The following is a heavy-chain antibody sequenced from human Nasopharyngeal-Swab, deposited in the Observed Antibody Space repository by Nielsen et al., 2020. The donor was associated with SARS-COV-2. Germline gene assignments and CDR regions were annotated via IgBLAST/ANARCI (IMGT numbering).Heavy chain of an antibody. CDR2: IYYSGST. V-gene: IGHV4-31*02. CDR3: ARTAAAGIFDY. Sequence: WIRQPPGKGLEWIAYIYYSGSTYYNTPLKSRVTISVDTSKNQFSLKLSSVTAADTAVYYCARTAAAGIFDYWGQGTLVTVSS. J-gene: IGHJ4*02. D-gene: IGHD6-13*01.